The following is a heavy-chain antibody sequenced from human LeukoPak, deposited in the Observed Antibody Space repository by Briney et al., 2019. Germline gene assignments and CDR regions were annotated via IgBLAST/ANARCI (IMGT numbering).Heavy chain of an antibody. D-gene: IGHD1-14*01. CDR2: ISANGADE. V-gene: IGHV3-23*01. Sequence: GGSLRLSCVVSRFPFSTYAMSWVRQAPGQGPEWVSAISANGADEYYADSVRGRFTISRDNSKNTLFLQMTSLGVEDTAVYYCANYRKPQGLDYWGQGTLVTVSS. CDR3: ANYRKPQGLDY. CDR1: RFPFSTYA. J-gene: IGHJ4*02.